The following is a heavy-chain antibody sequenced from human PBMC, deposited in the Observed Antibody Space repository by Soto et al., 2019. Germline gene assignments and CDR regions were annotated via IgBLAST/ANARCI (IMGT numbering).Heavy chain of an antibody. V-gene: IGHV3-30*03. Sequence: GGSLRLSCAASGFTFSSYGMHWVRQAPGKGLEWVALISYDGSNKYYADSVKGRFTISRDNSKNTLYLQMNSLRAEDTAVYYCASGMDIVATIRGPFDYWGQGTLVTVSS. CDR1: GFTFSSYG. CDR3: ASGMDIVATIRGPFDY. CDR2: ISYDGSNK. J-gene: IGHJ4*02. D-gene: IGHD5-12*01.